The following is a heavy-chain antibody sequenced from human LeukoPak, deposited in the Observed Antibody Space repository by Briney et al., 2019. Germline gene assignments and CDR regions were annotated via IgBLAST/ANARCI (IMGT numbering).Heavy chain of an antibody. CDR1: GGTFSSYA. CDR2: IIPMFGTA. D-gene: IGHD3-22*01. Sequence: SVKASCKASGGTFSSYAISWVRQAPGQGLEWMGGIIPMFGTANYAQKFQGRVTITADESTSTAYMELSSLRSEDTAVYYCARVGYYDSSGYYDPYYFDYWGQGTLVTVSS. V-gene: IGHV1-69*13. CDR3: ARVGYYDSSGYYDPYYFDY. J-gene: IGHJ4*02.